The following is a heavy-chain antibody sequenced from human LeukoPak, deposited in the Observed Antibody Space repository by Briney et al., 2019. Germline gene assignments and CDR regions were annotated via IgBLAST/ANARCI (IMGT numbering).Heavy chain of an antibody. CDR1: GGSFSGYY. CDR2: INHSGST. J-gene: IGHJ3*02. D-gene: IGHD3-10*01. CDR3: ARFMVRGVKLRAFDI. Sequence: SETLSLTCAVYGGSFSGYYWSWNRQPPGKGLEWIGEINHSGSTNYNPSLKSRVTISVDTSKNQFSLKLSSVTAADTAVYYCARFMVRGVKLRAFDIWGQGTMVTVSS. V-gene: IGHV4-34*01.